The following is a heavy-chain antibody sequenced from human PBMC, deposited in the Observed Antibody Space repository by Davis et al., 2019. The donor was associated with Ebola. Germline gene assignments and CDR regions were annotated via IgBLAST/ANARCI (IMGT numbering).Heavy chain of an antibody. CDR3: ARDRGITIFGVVTPSGNWFDP. D-gene: IGHD3-3*01. CDR1: GFTVSSNY. Sequence: GESLKISCAASGFTVSSNYMSWVRQAPGKGLEWVSVIYSGGSTYYADSVKGRFTISRDNSKNTLCLQMNSLRAEDTAVYYCARDRGITIFGVVTPSGNWFDPWGQGTLVTVSS. V-gene: IGHV3-53*05. J-gene: IGHJ5*02. CDR2: IYSGGST.